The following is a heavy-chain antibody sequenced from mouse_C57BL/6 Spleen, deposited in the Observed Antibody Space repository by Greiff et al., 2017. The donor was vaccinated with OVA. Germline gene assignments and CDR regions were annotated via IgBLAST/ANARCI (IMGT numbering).Heavy chain of an antibody. CDR3: ARSSNYEVDY. Sequence: QVQLQQPGAELVKPGASVKLSCKASGYTFTSYWMQWVKQRPGQGLEWIGEIDPSDSYTNYNQKFKGKATLTVDTSSSTAYMQLSSLTSEDSAVYYCARSSNYEVDYWGQGTTLTVSS. D-gene: IGHD2-5*01. CDR2: IDPSDSYT. J-gene: IGHJ2*01. V-gene: IGHV1-50*01. CDR1: GYTFTSYW.